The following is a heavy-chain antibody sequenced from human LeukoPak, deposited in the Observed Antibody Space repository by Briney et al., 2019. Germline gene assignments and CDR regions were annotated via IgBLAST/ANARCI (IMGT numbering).Heavy chain of an antibody. Sequence: ASVKVSCKASGYTFTSYAMHWVRQAPGQRLEWMGWINAGNGNTKYSQKFQGRVTITTDESTSTAYMELSSLRSEDTAVYYCASAAAGDSYYYYMDVWGKGTTVTVSS. CDR2: INAGNGNT. V-gene: IGHV1-3*01. D-gene: IGHD6-13*01. CDR1: GYTFTSYA. CDR3: ASAAAGDSYYYYMDV. J-gene: IGHJ6*03.